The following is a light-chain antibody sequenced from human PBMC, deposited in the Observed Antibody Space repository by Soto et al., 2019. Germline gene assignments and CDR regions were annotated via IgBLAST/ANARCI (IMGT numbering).Light chain of an antibody. CDR3: QVWDSSSDHDVV. Sequence: SYELTQPPSVSVAPGKTARITCGGNNIGSKSVHWYQQKPGQAPVLVIYYDSVRPSGIPERFSGSNSGNTATLTISRVEAGDEADYYCQVWDSSSDHDVVFGGGTKLTVL. CDR2: YDS. V-gene: IGLV3-21*04. J-gene: IGLJ2*01. CDR1: NIGSKS.